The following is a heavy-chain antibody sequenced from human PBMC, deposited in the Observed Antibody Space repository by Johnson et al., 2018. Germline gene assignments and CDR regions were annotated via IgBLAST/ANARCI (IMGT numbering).Heavy chain of an antibody. D-gene: IGHD2-2*01. J-gene: IGHJ3*02. CDR3: ARDDCSSTTCYEDAFDI. Sequence: VQLVESGGGLVKPGGSLRLSCAASGFSFSDYYMSWIRQAPGKGLEWVSYISSSGSTIYYADSVRGRFTISRDNAKNSLFLQMNSLRAEDTAVYYCARDDCSSTTCYEDAFDIWGQGTMVTVSS. CDR1: GFSFSDYY. V-gene: IGHV3-11*04. CDR2: ISSSGSTI.